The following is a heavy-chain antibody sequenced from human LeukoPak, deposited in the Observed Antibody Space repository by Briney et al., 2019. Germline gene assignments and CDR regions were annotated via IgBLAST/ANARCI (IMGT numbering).Heavy chain of an antibody. D-gene: IGHD3-22*01. Sequence: GGSLRLSCAASGFTFSNYDMSWVRQAPGKGLEWVSSITGSGGTTYYADSVMGRFTISRDNSKDTLYLRMNSLRAEDTAVFYCARGGFSGYVAVYWGQGTLVTVSS. J-gene: IGHJ4*02. CDR1: GFTFSNYD. CDR2: ITGSGGTT. V-gene: IGHV3-23*01. CDR3: ARGGFSGYVAVY.